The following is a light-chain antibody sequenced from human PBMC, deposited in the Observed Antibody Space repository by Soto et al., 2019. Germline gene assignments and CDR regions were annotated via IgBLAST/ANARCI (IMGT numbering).Light chain of an antibody. J-gene: IGKJ1*01. CDR2: DAS. V-gene: IGKV1-5*01. Sequence: PVTQSPSTLSASVGDRVTITCRASQSIRSWLAWYQQKPGKAPKLLIYDASSLQSGVPSRFSGSGSGTDFTLTISSLQSEDFAVYYCQQYNIWPWTFGHGTK. CDR1: QSIRSW. CDR3: QQYNIWPWT.